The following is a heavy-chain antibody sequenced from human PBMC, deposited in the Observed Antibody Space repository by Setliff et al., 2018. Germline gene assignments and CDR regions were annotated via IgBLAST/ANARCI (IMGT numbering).Heavy chain of an antibody. J-gene: IGHJ4*02. CDR1: GFTFSQYN. V-gene: IGHV3-21*01. CDR3: ARRIKEGNHFFDY. D-gene: IGHD2-15*01. Sequence: GGSLRLSCAASGFTFSQYNLNWVRQAPGKRLEWVSSLDGDSGHIYYADSLRGRFTISRDNAKNSLYLQMNSLRVEDTAVYYCARRIKEGNHFFDYWGQGTLVT. CDR2: LDGDSGHI.